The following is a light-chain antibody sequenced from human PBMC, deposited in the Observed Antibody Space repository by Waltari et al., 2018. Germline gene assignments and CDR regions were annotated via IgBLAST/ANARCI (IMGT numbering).Light chain of an antibody. CDR3: QSYDSLGESVI. CDR2: SNV. J-gene: IGLJ2*01. V-gene: IGLV1-40*01. CDR1: NSNLGAGFD. Sequence: QPVLTPPPSVSGAPEQQVTIPCAGSNSNLGAGFDVHWYQHLPGTAPKVLIYSNVNRPSGVPDRFSGSKSGTSASLTISGLQAEDEADYYCQSYDSLGESVIFGGGTKLTV.